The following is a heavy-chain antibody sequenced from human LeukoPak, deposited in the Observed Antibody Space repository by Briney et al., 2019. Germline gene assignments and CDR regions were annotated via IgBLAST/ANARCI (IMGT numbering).Heavy chain of an antibody. CDR3: ARDYGDYGGYFDY. J-gene: IGHJ4*02. Sequence: PSETLSLTCTVSGYSISSGYYWGWIRQPPGKGLEWIGSIYHSGSTYYNPSLKSRVTISVDTSKNQFSLKLSSVTAADTAVYYCARDYGDYGGYFDYWGQGTLVTVSS. V-gene: IGHV4-38-2*02. CDR1: GYSISSGYY. D-gene: IGHD4-17*01. CDR2: IYHSGST.